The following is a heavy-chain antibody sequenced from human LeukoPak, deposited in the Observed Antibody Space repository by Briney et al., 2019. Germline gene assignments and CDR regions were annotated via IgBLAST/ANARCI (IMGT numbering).Heavy chain of an antibody. CDR2: ISSSGSNI. CDR1: GFIFTSYG. V-gene: IGHV3-21*04. D-gene: IGHD2-15*01. Sequence: GGSLRLSCTASGFIFTSYGMNWVRQAPGKGLEWVSYISSSGSNIFYADSVKGRFTISRDQAKDSVFLQMNSLRAEDAALYFCARDAVMGATPFYFDSWGQGALVTVSS. J-gene: IGHJ4*02. CDR3: ARDAVMGATPFYFDS.